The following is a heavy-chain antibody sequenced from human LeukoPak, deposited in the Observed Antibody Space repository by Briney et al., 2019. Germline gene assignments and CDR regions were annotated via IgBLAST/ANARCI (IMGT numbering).Heavy chain of an antibody. V-gene: IGHV3-23*01. CDR3: AKDLSPYCGGDCCRNEFYFDY. CDR2: ISGSGGST. D-gene: IGHD2-21*02. J-gene: IGHJ4*02. CDR1: GFTFDSYA. Sequence: GGSLRLSCAASGFTFDSYAMSWVRQAPGKGLEWVSTISGSGGSTYYADSVKGRFTISRDNSKNTLHLQMNSLRAEDTAVYYRAKDLSPYCGGDCCRNEFYFDYWGQGTLVTVSS.